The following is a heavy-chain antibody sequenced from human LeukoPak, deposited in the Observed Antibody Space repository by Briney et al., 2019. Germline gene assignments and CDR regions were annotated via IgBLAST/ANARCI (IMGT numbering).Heavy chain of an antibody. Sequence: GGSLRLSCAASGFTFSSYAMHWVRQAPGKGLEWVALILYDGSNKYYADSVKGRFIISRDNSKNTLYLQMNSLRAEDTAVYYCAKDRGHSTGWYTEYWGQGTLVTVSS. V-gene: IGHV3-30-3*01. D-gene: IGHD6-19*01. CDR1: GFTFSSYA. J-gene: IGHJ4*02. CDR2: ILYDGSNK. CDR3: AKDRGHSTGWYTEY.